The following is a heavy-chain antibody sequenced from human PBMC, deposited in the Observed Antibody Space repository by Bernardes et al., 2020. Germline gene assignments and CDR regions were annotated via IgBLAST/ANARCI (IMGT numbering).Heavy chain of an antibody. D-gene: IGHD1-7*01. Sequence: SETLSLTCAVYGGSFSGYYWSWIRQPPGKGLEWIGEINHSGSTNYNPSLKSRVTISVDTSKNQFSLKLSSVTAADTAVYYCAGRKSGLELLDPFDYWGQGTLVTVSS. V-gene: IGHV4-34*01. CDR2: INHSGST. CDR3: AGRKSGLELLDPFDY. CDR1: GGSFSGYY. J-gene: IGHJ4*02.